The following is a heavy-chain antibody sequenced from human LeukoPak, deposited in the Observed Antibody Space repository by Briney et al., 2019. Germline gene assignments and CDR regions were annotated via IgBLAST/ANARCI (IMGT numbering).Heavy chain of an antibody. J-gene: IGHJ6*02. D-gene: IGHD6-13*01. CDR1: GFTFSSYA. CDR2: ISYDGSNK. CDR3: ARYGGYSSSWYDYYYYYGMDV. Sequence: GRSLRLSCAASGFTFSSYAMHWVRQAPGKGLEWVAVISYDGSNKYYADSVKGRFTISRDNSKNTLYLQMNSLRAEDTAVYYCARYGGYSSSWYDYYYYYGMDVWGQGTTVTVSS. V-gene: IGHV3-30-3*01.